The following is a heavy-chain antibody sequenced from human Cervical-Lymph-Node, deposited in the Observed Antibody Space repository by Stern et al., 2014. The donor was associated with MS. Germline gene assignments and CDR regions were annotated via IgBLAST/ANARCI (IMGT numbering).Heavy chain of an antibody. D-gene: IGHD3-3*01. J-gene: IGHJ4*02. Sequence: VQMEESGSELKKPGASVKVSCKASGYTFTSYAMNWVRQAPGQGLEWMGWINTNTGIPTYAQGFTGRFVFSLDSSVSTAYLQISSLKAEDTAVYYCASGAMGDFWSGYSYFDYWGQGTLVTVSS. CDR1: GYTFTSYA. CDR2: INTNTGIP. CDR3: ASGAMGDFWSGYSYFDY. V-gene: IGHV7-4-1*02.